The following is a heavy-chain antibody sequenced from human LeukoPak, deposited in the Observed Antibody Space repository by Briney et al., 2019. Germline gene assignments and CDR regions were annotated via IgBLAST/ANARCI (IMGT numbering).Heavy chain of an antibody. CDR2: IYYSGST. J-gene: IGHJ3*02. D-gene: IGHD3-22*01. Sequence: PSETLSLTCTVSGGSIRSYYWSLIRQPPGKGLEWIGYIYYSGSTNSNPSLKSRVTISVDTSKNQFSLKLSSVTAADTAVYYCARDRYYYDSSGYAFDIWGQGTMVTVSS. V-gene: IGHV4-59*12. CDR1: GGSIRSYY. CDR3: ARDRYYYDSSGYAFDI.